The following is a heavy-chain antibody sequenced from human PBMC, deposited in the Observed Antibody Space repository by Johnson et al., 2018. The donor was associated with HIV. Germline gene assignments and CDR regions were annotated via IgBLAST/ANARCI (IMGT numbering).Heavy chain of an antibody. J-gene: IGHJ3*02. CDR1: GFTVSSNY. D-gene: IGHD6-6*01. Sequence: MHLVESGGGVLQPGRSLRLSCAVSGFTVSSNYMSWVRQAPGKGLEWVSVIYSGGSTYYADSVKGRFTISRDNSKTTLFLHINSLRAEDTAVYYCARDRRSSFDIWGQGTMVAVSS. CDR3: ARDRRSSFDI. CDR2: IYSGGST. V-gene: IGHV3-66*02.